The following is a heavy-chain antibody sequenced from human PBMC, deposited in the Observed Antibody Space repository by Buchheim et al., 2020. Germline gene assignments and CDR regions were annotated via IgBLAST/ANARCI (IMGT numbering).Heavy chain of an antibody. Sequence: QVQLQESGPGLVKPSGTLSLTCSVSGASISSRNWWTWVRQSLGKGLEWIGEIYQSGTTNYNPSLKSRATISMDKSKNQFSLKVNSVTAADTAVFYCAKTGAQGYLEYWGQG. CDR2: IYQSGTT. D-gene: IGHD6-13*01. V-gene: IGHV4-4*02. J-gene: IGHJ4*02. CDR1: GASISSRNW. CDR3: AKTGAQGYLEY.